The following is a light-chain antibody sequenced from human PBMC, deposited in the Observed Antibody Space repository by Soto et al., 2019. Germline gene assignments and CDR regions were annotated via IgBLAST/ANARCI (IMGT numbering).Light chain of an antibody. J-gene: IGKJ3*01. CDR1: QGISSY. Sequence: DIPLTQSPSFLSASVGDRVTITCRASQGISSYLAWYQQKPGKAPKLLIYAASTLRSGVPSRFSGSGSGTEFTLTISSLQPEDFATYYCQQLNSYPPITFGPGTKVDIK. CDR2: AAS. V-gene: IGKV1-9*01. CDR3: QQLNSYPPIT.